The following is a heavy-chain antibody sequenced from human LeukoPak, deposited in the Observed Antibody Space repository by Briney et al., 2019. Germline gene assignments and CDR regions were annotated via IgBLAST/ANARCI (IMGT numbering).Heavy chain of an antibody. J-gene: IGHJ3*02. Sequence: ASVKVSCKASGYTLTSYGISWVRQAPGQGLEWMGWISAYNGNTNYAQKLQGRVTMTTDTSTSTAYMELRSLRSDDTAVYYCARGVTYGSGSYYCAGNDAFDIWGQGTMVTVSS. CDR1: GYTLTSYG. V-gene: IGHV1-18*01. CDR3: ARGVTYGSGSYYCAGNDAFDI. D-gene: IGHD3-10*01. CDR2: ISAYNGNT.